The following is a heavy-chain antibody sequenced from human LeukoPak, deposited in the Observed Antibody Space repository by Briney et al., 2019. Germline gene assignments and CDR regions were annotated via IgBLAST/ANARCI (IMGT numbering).Heavy chain of an antibody. CDR3: ARDQAAYYHGSGSNSHADY. J-gene: IGHJ4*02. CDR2: MNPSGGST. V-gene: IGHV1-46*01. CDR1: GYTFTNYY. Sequence: GASVKVSCKASGYTFTNYYMHWVRQAPGQGLEWMGIMNPSGGSTSYAQKFQGRVNMTRDTSTRTVYMELSSLRSEDTAVYYCARDQAAYYHGSGSNSHADYWGQGTLVTVSS. D-gene: IGHD3-10*01.